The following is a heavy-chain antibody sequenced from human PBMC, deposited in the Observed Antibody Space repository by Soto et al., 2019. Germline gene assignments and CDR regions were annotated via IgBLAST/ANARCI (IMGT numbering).Heavy chain of an antibody. CDR1: GGTFSSYA. D-gene: IGHD3-10*01. V-gene: IGHV1-69*13. CDR3: ARWDGSGSYYIRYGMDV. J-gene: IGHJ6*02. CDR2: IIPIFGTA. Sequence: ASVKVSCKASGGTFSSYAISWVRQAPGQGLEWMGGIIPIFGTANYAQKFQGRVTITADESTSTAYMELSSLRSEDTAVYYCARWDGSGSYYIRYGMDVWGQGTTVTVSS.